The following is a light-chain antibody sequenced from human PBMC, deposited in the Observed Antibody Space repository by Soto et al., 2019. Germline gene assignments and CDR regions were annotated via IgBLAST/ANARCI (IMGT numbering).Light chain of an antibody. J-gene: IGKJ1*01. CDR3: HQFGDSPQS. CDR2: STS. Sequence: EIVLTQSPGTLSLSPGDRATLSCRASQSLSVSYIAWYQQKPGQALRLLIYSTSTRAAGIPDRFTGRGSGTHFTLAISRLEPEDFAVYYCHQFGDSPQSFGQGTTVEV. V-gene: IGKV3-20*01. CDR1: QSLSVSY.